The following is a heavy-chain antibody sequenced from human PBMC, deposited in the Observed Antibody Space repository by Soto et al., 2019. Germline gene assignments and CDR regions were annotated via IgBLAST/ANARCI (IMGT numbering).Heavy chain of an antibody. CDR1: GFTFRKFV. J-gene: IGHJ4*02. D-gene: IGHD2-21*01. V-gene: IGHV3-23*01. CDR3: AQDRGWGVVSPSHDS. CDR2: IRATGGQT. Sequence: EVQLLESGGVVVQPGGSLRLSCAASGFTFRKFVMSWVRQAPGKGLEWVSAIRATGGQTFYADSVKGRFTISRDHSKNMLYLQIDSLRDEDTALYFCAQDRGWGVVSPSHDSWGQGTLVTVSS.